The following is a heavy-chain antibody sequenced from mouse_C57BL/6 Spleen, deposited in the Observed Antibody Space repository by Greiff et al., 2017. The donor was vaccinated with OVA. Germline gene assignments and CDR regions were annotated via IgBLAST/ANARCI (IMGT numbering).Heavy chain of an antibody. CDR2: IHPNSGST. CDR1: GYTFTSYW. D-gene: IGHD2-10*02. CDR3: ARWEVWPFAY. J-gene: IGHJ3*01. V-gene: IGHV1-64*01. Sequence: QVQLKQPGAELVKPGASVKLSCKASGYTFTSYWMHWVKQRPGQGLEWIGMIHPNSGSTNYNEKFKSKATLTVDKSSSTAYMQLSSLTSEDSAVYYCARWEVWPFAYWGQGTLVTVSA.